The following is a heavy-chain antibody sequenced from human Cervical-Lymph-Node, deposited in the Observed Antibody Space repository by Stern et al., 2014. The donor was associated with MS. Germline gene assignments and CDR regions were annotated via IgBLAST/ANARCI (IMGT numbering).Heavy chain of an antibody. CDR3: AIFRPPR. CDR2: IIPKYGTP. J-gene: IGHJ3*01. V-gene: IGHV1-69*01. CDR1: GGTFSNYA. Sequence: VQLVESGAEMKKPGSSVKVSCKASGGTFSNYAFTWVRQAPGQGLEWMGLIIPKYGTPNYAQKFQGRVTIVADESTVYMELTSLRSEDAAVYYCAIFRPPRWGQGTMVTVSS.